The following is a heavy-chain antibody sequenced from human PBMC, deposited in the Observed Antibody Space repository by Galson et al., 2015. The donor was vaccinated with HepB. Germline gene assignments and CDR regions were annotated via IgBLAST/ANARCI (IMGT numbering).Heavy chain of an antibody. D-gene: IGHD6-19*01. CDR1: GFTFSSYE. V-gene: IGHV3-48*03. J-gene: IGHJ4*02. Sequence: SLRLSCAASGFTFSSYEMNWVRQAPGKGLEWVSYISSSGSTIYYADSVKGRFAISRDNAKNSLYLQMNSLRAEDTAVYYCARDRSWIAVAGDYWGQGTLVTVSS. CDR2: ISSSGSTI. CDR3: ARDRSWIAVAGDY.